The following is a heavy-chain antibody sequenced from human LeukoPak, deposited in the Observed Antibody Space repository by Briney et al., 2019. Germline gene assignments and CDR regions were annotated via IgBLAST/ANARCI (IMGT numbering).Heavy chain of an antibody. CDR2: IRTYNGNT. CDR3: ARATNRDSGIYYLIY. V-gene: IGHV1-18*01. J-gene: IGHJ4*01. CDR1: RYTPTSYG. D-gene: IGHD1-26*01. Sequence: ASVNVSCKAPRYTPTSYGISWGRQPPGQGLEWMAWIRTYNGNTNYAQNLQGRVTIPTDTSTSSAYMELRSLGSEDTAVYYCARATNRDSGIYYLIYSGPRTLVTVSS.